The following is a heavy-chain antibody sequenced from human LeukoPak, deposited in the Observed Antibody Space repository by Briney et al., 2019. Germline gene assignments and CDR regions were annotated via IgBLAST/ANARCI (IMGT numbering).Heavy chain of an antibody. Sequence: PSETLSLTCTVSGGSISSSSYCWGWIRQPPGKGLEWIGSIYYSGSTYYNPSLKSRVTISVDTSKNQFSLKLSSVTAADTAVYYCASGGSPYYYDSSGYYPRPFDPWGQGTLVTVSS. J-gene: IGHJ5*02. V-gene: IGHV4-39*01. D-gene: IGHD3-22*01. CDR1: GGSISSSSYC. CDR2: IYYSGST. CDR3: ASGGSPYYYDSSGYYPRPFDP.